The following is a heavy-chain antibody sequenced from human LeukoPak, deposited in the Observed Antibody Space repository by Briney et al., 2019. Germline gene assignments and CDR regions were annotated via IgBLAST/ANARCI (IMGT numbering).Heavy chain of an antibody. CDR3: AKCMVSWYERGVSDI. Sequence: GGSLRLSCAASGFTFSSYAMSWVRQAPGKGLEWVAFIRYDGSNKYYADSVKGRFTISRDNSKNTLYLQMNSLRAEDTAVYYCAKCMVSWYERGVSDIWGKGTMVPVSS. CDR2: IRYDGSNK. J-gene: IGHJ3*02. V-gene: IGHV3-30*02. CDR1: GFTFSSYA. D-gene: IGHD3-10*01.